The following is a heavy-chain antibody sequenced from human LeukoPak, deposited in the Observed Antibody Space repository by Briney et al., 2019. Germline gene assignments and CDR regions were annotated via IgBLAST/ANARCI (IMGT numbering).Heavy chain of an antibody. D-gene: IGHD3-22*01. CDR3: VKDLENYYDSSGYVDY. J-gene: IGHJ4*02. Sequence: GGSLRLSCAASGFIVSDNDIKWVRQAPGKGLEWVSLIYADGSTHYTDSVKGRFSISRDNSQNTVYLQMNSLRGEDTAVYYCVKDLENYYDSSGYVDYWGQGTLVTVSS. CDR1: GFIVSDND. V-gene: IGHV3-66*01. CDR2: IYADGST.